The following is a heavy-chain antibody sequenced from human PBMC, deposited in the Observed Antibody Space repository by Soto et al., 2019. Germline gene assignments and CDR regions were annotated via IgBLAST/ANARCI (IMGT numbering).Heavy chain of an antibody. CDR3: ARTTTTKSRDY. V-gene: IGHV3-23*01. Sequence: LRLSCAASGFTFSSYDMSWVRQAPGKGLEYVSSISVTGSGTYYADSVKGRFTISRDNSKNTLYLQMNSLRVENTAVYYCARTTTTKSRDYWGQGTLVTVSS. CDR2: ISVTGSGT. J-gene: IGHJ4*02. CDR1: GFTFSSYD. D-gene: IGHD4-17*01.